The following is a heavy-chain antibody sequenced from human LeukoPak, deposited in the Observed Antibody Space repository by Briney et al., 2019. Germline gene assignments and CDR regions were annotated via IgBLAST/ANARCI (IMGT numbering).Heavy chain of an antibody. D-gene: IGHD3-10*01. CDR3: ARHYQLWFGEHPFDY. J-gene: IGHJ4*02. Sequence: VASVKVSCKASGYTFTGYYMHWVRQAPGQGLEWMGWINPNSGGTNYAQKLQGRVTMTTDTSTSTAYMELRSLRSDDTAVYYCARHYQLWFGEHPFDYWGQGTLVTVSS. V-gene: IGHV1-2*02. CDR2: INPNSGGT. CDR1: GYTFTGYY.